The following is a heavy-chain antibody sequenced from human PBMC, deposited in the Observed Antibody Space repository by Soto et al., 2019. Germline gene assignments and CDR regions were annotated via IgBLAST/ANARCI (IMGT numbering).Heavy chain of an antibody. CDR1: GFTFTSSA. D-gene: IGHD4-17*01. V-gene: IGHV1-8*02. CDR2: MNPNSGNT. CDR3: ARGPSEMDYGGYYYYYYYMDV. J-gene: IGHJ6*03. Sequence: GASVKVSCKASGFTFTSSAMQWVRQATGQGLERMGWMNPNSGNTGYAQKFQGRVTMTRNTAISTAYMELSSLRSEDTAVYYCARGPSEMDYGGYYYYYYYMDVWGKGTTVTVSS.